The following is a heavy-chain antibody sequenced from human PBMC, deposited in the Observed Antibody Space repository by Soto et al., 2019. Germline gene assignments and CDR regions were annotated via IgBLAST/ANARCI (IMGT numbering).Heavy chain of an antibody. CDR2: ISGSGGST. V-gene: IGHV3-23*01. D-gene: IGHD3-10*01. J-gene: IGHJ3*02. Sequence: GGSLRLSCAASGFTFSSYAMSWVRQAPGKGLEWVSAISGSGGSTYYEDSGKGRFTTSRENSKNTLYLQMNSLRAEDTAVYYCAKGFWLRFGESRGDDAFDIWGQGTMVTVSS. CDR1: GFTFSSYA. CDR3: AKGFWLRFGESRGDDAFDI.